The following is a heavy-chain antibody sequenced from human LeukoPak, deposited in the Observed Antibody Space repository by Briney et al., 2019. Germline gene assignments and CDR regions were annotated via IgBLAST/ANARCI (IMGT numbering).Heavy chain of an antibody. CDR2: IYYSGST. CDR3: ARQPAETPAFDI. CDR1: GGSISSYY. V-gene: IGHV4-59*08. J-gene: IGHJ3*02. Sequence: SETLSLTCTVSGGSISSYYWSWIRQPPGKGLEWIAYIYYSGSTNYNPSLKSRVTISVDTSKNQFSLKLSSVTAADTAVYYCARQPAETPAFDIWGQGTMVTVSS.